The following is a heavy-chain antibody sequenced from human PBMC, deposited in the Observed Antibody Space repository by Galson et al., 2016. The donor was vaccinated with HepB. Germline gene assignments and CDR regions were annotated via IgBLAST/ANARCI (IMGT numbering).Heavy chain of an antibody. V-gene: IGHV2-5*02. CDR2: IFWDGDQ. CDR3: AHRGLHDSSGYSYSPFDF. CDR1: GFSLSSNGVG. J-gene: IGHJ4*02. Sequence: PALVKPTQTLTLTCTVSGFSLSSNGVGVGWIRQPPGKALEWLALIFWDGDQRYNPSLKNRVTVTKDTSKNQVVLTVTDMDPVDTATYFCAHRGLHDSSGYSYSPFDFWGQGILVTVSS. D-gene: IGHD6-19*01.